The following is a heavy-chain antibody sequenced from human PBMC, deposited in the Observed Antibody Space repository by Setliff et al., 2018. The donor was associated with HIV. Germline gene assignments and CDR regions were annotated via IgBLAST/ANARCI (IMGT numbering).Heavy chain of an antibody. V-gene: IGHV4-39*07. CDR3: ARANLYSSGPLDY. D-gene: IGHD6-19*01. Sequence: SETLSLTCTVSGGSINSSSYYWGWIRQPPGKGLDWIGSISYSGGIYYNPSLMSRVTLSIDTSKNQFSLRLTFLAAADTAVYFCARANLYSSGPLDYWGQGRLVTVSS. J-gene: IGHJ4*02. CDR2: ISYSGGI. CDR1: GGSINSSSYY.